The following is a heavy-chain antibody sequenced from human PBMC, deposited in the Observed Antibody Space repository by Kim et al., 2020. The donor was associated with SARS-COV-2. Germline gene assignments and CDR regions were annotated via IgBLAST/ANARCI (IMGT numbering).Heavy chain of an antibody. V-gene: IGHV3-23*01. J-gene: IGHJ4*02. D-gene: IGHD3-10*01. CDR1: GFTFSSYA. CDR3: AKDRGLRHFMVRGVRADFDY. Sequence: GGSLRLSCAASGFTFSSYAMSWVRQAPGKGLEWVSAISGSGGSTYYADSVKGRFTISRDNSKNTLYLQMNSLRAEDTAVYYCAKDRGLRHFMVRGVRADFDYWGQGTLVTVSS. CDR2: ISGSGGST.